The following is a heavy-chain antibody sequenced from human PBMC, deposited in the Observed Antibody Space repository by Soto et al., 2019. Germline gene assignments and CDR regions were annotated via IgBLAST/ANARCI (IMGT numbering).Heavy chain of an antibody. CDR3: AKRIAASIAAAGNFY. Sequence: EVQLLESGGGLVQPGGSLRLSCAASGFTFSSYAMSWVRQAPGKGLEWVSAISGSGGSTYYADSVKGRFTISRDNSKNTLYLQMNSLRAEDTDVYYCAKRIAASIAAAGNFYWCQGTLVTVSS. J-gene: IGHJ4*02. CDR1: GFTFSSYA. V-gene: IGHV3-23*01. CDR2: ISGSGGST. D-gene: IGHD6-13*01.